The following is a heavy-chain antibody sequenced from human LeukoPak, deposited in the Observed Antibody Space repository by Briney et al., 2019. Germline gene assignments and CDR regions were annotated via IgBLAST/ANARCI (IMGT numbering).Heavy chain of an antibody. V-gene: IGHV4-59*01. CDR1: GGSISSYY. CDR2: IYYSGST. D-gene: IGHD6-13*01. CDR3: ARGNEVAAAAHFDY. Sequence: SETLSLTCTVSGGSISSYYWSWIRQPPGKGLEWIGYIYYSGSTNYNPSLKSRVTISVDTSKNQFSLKLSSVTAADTAVYYCARGNEVAAAAHFDYWGQGTLVTVSS. J-gene: IGHJ4*02.